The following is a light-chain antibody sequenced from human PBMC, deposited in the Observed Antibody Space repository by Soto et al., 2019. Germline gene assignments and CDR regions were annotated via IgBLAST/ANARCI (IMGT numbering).Light chain of an antibody. Sequence: QSALTQPASVSGSPGQSITISCTGTSSDVGGYNFVSWYQQHPGKAPKLIIYEVTKRPSGVSDRFSGSKSGDTASLTISGLQPEHEADYHCCSFAGPSTHVVFGGGTKLPVL. CDR3: CSFAGPSTHVV. J-gene: IGLJ2*01. CDR2: EVT. V-gene: IGLV2-23*02. CDR1: SSDVGGYNF.